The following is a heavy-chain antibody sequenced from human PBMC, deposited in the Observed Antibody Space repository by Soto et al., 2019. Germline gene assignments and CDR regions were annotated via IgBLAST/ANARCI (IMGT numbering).Heavy chain of an antibody. V-gene: IGHV4-4*02. D-gene: IGHD6-19*01. CDR3: VRDSGNGWKDY. Sequence: SETLSLTCAVSGGSISSTNWWNWVRQPPGKGLEWTGEIDHSGSTNYNPSLKSRVTMSVDKPKNQFSLKLSSVTAADTAVYYCVRDSGNGWKDYWGQGTLVTVSS. J-gene: IGHJ4*02. CDR2: IDHSGST. CDR1: GGSISSTNW.